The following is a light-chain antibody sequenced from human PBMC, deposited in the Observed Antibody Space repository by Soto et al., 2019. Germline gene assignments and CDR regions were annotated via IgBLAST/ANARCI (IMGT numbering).Light chain of an antibody. CDR2: GAS. V-gene: IGKV1-5*01. CDR3: QQYDSFSGT. CDR1: QSIINW. J-gene: IGKJ1*01. Sequence: DVQRTRSPSTLSASVGGRVTITCRASQSIINWLAWYQQKPGKAPKLLIYGASSLESGVPSRFSGSGSGTEFTLTITNLQPDDFATYYCQQYDSFSGTFGQGTKV.